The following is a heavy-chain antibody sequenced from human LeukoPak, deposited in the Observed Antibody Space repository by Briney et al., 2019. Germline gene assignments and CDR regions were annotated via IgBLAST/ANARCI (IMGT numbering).Heavy chain of an antibody. V-gene: IGHV4-34*01. D-gene: IGHD5-18*01. J-gene: IGHJ4*02. CDR2: INHSGST. CDR1: GGSFSGYY. Sequence: PSETLSLTCAVYGGSFSGYYWSWIRQPPGKGLEWIGEINHSGSTNYNPSLKSRVTISVDTSKNQFSLKLSSVTAADTAVYYCARGTDTAMIFDYWGQGTLLTVSS. CDR3: ARGTDTAMIFDY.